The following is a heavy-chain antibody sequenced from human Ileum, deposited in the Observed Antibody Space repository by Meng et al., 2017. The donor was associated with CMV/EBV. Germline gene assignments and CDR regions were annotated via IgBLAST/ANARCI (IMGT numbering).Heavy chain of an antibody. Sequence: VRLKDSDPGLVKPSQTLFITCTVSGASISSGDYYWRWIRQHPGKGLEWIGYIFFSGNTYYNPSLNNRVIISIDTPRNQFSLKVDSVIAADTAVYYCARFRIAALGNLFDPWGHGTLVTVSS. D-gene: IGHD6-13*01. V-gene: IGHV4-30-4*01. J-gene: IGHJ5*02. CDR3: ARFRIAALGNLFDP. CDR1: GASISSGDYY. CDR2: IFFSGNT.